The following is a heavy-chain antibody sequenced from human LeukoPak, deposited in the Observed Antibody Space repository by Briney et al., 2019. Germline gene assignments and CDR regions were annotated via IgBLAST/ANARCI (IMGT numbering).Heavy chain of an antibody. Sequence: ASVKVSCNASGYTFTNYYMHWVRQAPGQGLDWMGIINPSGGSTYYAQKFQGRVTMTRDTSTSTVYLEVSGLRSEDTAVYYCARGLGSTGKFDYWGQGTLVTVSS. D-gene: IGHD1-26*01. CDR1: GYTFTNYY. CDR2: INPSGGST. J-gene: IGHJ4*02. CDR3: ARGLGSTGKFDY. V-gene: IGHV1-46*01.